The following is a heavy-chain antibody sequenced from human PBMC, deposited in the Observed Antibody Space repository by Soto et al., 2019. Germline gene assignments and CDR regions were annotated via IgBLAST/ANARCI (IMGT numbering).Heavy chain of an antibody. J-gene: IGHJ6*02. Sequence: GGSLRLSCAASGFTFSSYGMHWVRQAPGKGLEWVAVIWYDGSNKYYADSVKGRFTISRDNSKNTLYLQMNSLRAEDTAVYYCARDDRTGTYYYGMDVWGQGTTVTVSS. CDR1: GFTFSSYG. D-gene: IGHD3-9*01. CDR3: ARDDRTGTYYYGMDV. V-gene: IGHV3-33*01. CDR2: IWYDGSNK.